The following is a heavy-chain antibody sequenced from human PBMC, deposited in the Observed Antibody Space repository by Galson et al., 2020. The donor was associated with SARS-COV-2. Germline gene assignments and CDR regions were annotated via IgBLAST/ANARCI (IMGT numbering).Heavy chain of an antibody. V-gene: IGHV4-34*01. CDR1: GGSFSGYY. J-gene: IGHJ6*03. CDR2: INHSGST. Sequence: SETLSLTCAVYGGSFSGYYWSWIRQPPGKGLEWIGEINHSGSTNYNPSLKSRVTISVDTSKNQFSLKLSSVTAADTAVYYCAREVITMIGANKNYYYYYMDVWGKGTTVTGSS. CDR3: AREVITMIGANKNYYYYYMDV. D-gene: IGHD3-22*01.